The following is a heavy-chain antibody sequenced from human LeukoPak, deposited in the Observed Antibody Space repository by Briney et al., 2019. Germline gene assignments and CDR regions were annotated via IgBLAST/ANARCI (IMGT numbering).Heavy chain of an antibody. CDR1: GFTFSSYS. J-gene: IGHJ3*02. D-gene: IGHD3-3*01. CDR2: ISSSSSYI. CDR3: ARGGVVITDDAFDI. Sequence: GGSLRLSCAASGFTFSSYSMNWVRQAPGKGLEWVSSISSSSSYIYYADSVKGRFTISRDNAKNSLYLQVNSLRAEDTAVYYCARGGVVITDDAFDIWGQGTMVTVSS. V-gene: IGHV3-21*01.